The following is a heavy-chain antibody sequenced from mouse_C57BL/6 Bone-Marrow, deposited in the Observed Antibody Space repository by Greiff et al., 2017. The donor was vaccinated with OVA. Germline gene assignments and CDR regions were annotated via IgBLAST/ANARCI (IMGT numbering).Heavy chain of an antibody. D-gene: IGHD2-3*01. CDR1: GFTFSDYY. CDR2: ISNGGGST. CDR3: ARQGGYYVYAMDY. Sequence: EVKLVESGGGLVQPGGSLKLSCAASGFTFSDYYMYWVRQTPEKRLEWVAYISNGGGSTYYPDTVKGRFTISRDNAKNILYLQMSRLKSEDTAMYYCARQGGYYVYAMDYWGQGTSVTVSS. V-gene: IGHV5-12*01. J-gene: IGHJ4*01.